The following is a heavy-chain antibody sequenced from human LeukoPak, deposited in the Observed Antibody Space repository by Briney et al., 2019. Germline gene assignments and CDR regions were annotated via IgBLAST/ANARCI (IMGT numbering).Heavy chain of an antibody. CDR2: IYTSGST. D-gene: IGHD6-19*01. Sequence: SETLSLTCSVSGGSVRSYYWSWIRQFAGKELQWIGYIYTSGSTDYNPSLKSRVTISVDRSRNLIFLNLWSVTAADTAVYYCAGGPAWAGTAFDFWGQGSRVTVSS. V-gene: IGHV4-4*09. CDR1: GGSVRSYY. J-gene: IGHJ4*02. CDR3: AGGPAWAGTAFDF.